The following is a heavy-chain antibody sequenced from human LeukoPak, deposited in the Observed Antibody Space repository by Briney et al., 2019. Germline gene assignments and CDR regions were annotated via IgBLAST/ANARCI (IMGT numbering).Heavy chain of an antibody. CDR3: ARSEHYYDSSGYHYFDY. J-gene: IGHJ4*02. Sequence: GESLKISCKDSGYSFTSYWIGWVRQMPGKGLEWMGIIYPGDSDTRYSPSFQGQVTILADKSISTAYLQWSSLKASDTAMYYCARSEHYYDSSGYHYFDYWGQGTLVTVSS. CDR2: IYPGDSDT. CDR1: GYSFTSYW. D-gene: IGHD3-22*01. V-gene: IGHV5-51*01.